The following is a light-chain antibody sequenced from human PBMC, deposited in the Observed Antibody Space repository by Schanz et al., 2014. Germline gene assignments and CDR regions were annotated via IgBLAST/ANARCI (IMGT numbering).Light chain of an antibody. CDR2: GAS. Sequence: EIVLTQSPGTLSVSPGEGATLSCRASQSVSNNFLAWYQQKPGLAPRLLIYGASSRATGIPDRFSGSWSGTDFTLTISRLEPEDFAMYYCQQYGGSPPISFGQGTRLEIK. CDR3: QQYGGSPPIS. J-gene: IGKJ5*01. V-gene: IGKV3-20*01. CDR1: QSVSNNF.